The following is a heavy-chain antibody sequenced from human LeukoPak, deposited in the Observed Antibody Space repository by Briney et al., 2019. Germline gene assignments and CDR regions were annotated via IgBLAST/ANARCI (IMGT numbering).Heavy chain of an antibody. J-gene: IGHJ4*02. D-gene: IGHD1-26*01. CDR3: VKRATVGAPSPLFDY. CDR2: ISGSGGST. V-gene: IGHV3-23*01. CDR1: GFTFSSYA. Sequence: GGSLRLSCAASGFTFSSYAMSWVRQAPGKGLEWVSAISGSGGSTYYADSVKGRFTISRDNSKNTLYLQMSSLTAEDTAVYYCVKRATVGAPSPLFDYWGQGTLVTVSS.